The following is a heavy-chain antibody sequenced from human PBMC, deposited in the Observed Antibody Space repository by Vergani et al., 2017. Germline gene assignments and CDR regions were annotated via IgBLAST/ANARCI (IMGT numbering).Heavy chain of an antibody. CDR1: GLPFSDFS. CDR3: ARDCTSGGCPDNYGMDV. CDR2: IGSSGPYI. Sequence: VQLVESGGGLVKPGGSWRLSGEAPGLPFSDFSMSWVRQAQGKGLEWVAFIGSSGPYINYADSVKGRFIISRDNTNNSLFLQLRSLRAEDAAVYYCARDCTSGGCPDNYGMDVWGQGATVTVSS. V-gene: IGHV3-21*06. J-gene: IGHJ6*02. D-gene: IGHD2-8*01.